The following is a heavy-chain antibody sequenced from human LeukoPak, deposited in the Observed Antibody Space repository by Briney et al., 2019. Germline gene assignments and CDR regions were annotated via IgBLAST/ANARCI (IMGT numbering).Heavy chain of an antibody. Sequence: RASVKISCKASGYTFTDYYMHWVQQAPGKGLEWMGRVDPEDGEAIYAEKFQGRVTITADTSTDTAYMELSSLRSEDTAVYYCATGGPGYSSSWSTDYFDYWGQGTLVTVSS. CDR3: ATGGPGYSSSWSTDYFDY. J-gene: IGHJ4*02. D-gene: IGHD6-13*01. V-gene: IGHV1-69-2*01. CDR1: GYTFTDYY. CDR2: VDPEDGEA.